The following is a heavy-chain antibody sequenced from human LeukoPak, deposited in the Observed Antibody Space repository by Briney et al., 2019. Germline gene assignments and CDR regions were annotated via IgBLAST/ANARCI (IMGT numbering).Heavy chain of an antibody. Sequence: ASVKVSCKASGYTFTSYDINWVRQATGQGLEWMGWINPNSGGTNYAQKFQGRVTMTRDTSISTAYMELSRLRSDDTAVYYCARDHLRFLEWLLADPDAFDIWGQGTMVTVSS. CDR3: ARDHLRFLEWLLADPDAFDI. CDR2: INPNSGGT. V-gene: IGHV1-2*02. J-gene: IGHJ3*02. D-gene: IGHD3-3*01. CDR1: GYTFTSYD.